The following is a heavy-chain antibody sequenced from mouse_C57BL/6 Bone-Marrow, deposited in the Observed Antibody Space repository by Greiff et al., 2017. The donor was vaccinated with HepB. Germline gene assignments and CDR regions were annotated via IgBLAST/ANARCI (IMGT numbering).Heavy chain of an antibody. Sequence: QVQLQQSGPGLVQPSQSLSITCTVSGFSLTSYGVHWVRQSPGKGLEWLGVIWRGGSTDYNAALMSRLSITKDNSKSQVFFKMNSLQADDTAIYYYAKSGGSSLYFDVWGTGTTVTVSS. V-gene: IGHV2-5*01. J-gene: IGHJ1*03. CDR2: IWRGGST. D-gene: IGHD1-1*01. CDR1: GFSLTSYG. CDR3: AKSGGSSLYFDV.